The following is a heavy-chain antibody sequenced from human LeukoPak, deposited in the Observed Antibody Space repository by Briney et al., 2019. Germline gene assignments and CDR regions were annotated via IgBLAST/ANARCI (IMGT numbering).Heavy chain of an antibody. CDR1: GFTFSSYG. V-gene: IGHV3-30*03. CDR2: ISSDGSNK. CDR3: VGWSDY. J-gene: IGHJ4*02. D-gene: IGHD2-15*01. Sequence: PGGSLRLSCAASGFTFSSYGMHWVRQAPGKGLEWVAAISSDGSNKDYADSVKGRLTISRDNSKNMVYLQMNSLRAEDTAVYYCVGWSDYWGQGTLVTVSS.